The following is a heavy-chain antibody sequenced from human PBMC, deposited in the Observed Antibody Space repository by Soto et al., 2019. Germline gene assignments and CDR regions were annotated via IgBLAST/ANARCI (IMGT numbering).Heavy chain of an antibody. J-gene: IGHJ5*02. CDR3: ARFFVRILTGYNWFDP. CDR2: INHSGST. D-gene: IGHD3-9*01. Sequence: SETLSLTCAVYGGSFSGYYWSWIRQPPGKGLEWIGEINHSGSTNYNPSLKSRVTISVDTSKNQFSLKLSSVTAADTAVYYCARFFVRILTGYNWFDPWGQGTLVTVSS. CDR1: GGSFSGYY. V-gene: IGHV4-34*01.